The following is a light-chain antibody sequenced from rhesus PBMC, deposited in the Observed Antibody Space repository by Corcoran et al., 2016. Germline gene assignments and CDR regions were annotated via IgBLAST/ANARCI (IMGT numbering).Light chain of an antibody. CDR1: QRVSSY. Sequence: MTQSPATLSLSPGERATLSCRASQRVSSYVAWYQKKPEQAPRLLIDGTLTRATGIPKSFRGSGSGTDFTIIISSVEPEDVGVYYCQQYNNWNSFGQGTKVEIK. CDR2: GTL. CDR3: QQYNNWNS. J-gene: IGKJ2*01. V-gene: IGKV3S9*01.